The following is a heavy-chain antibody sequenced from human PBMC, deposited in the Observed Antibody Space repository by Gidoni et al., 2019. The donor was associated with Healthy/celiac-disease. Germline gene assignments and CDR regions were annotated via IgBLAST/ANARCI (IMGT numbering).Heavy chain of an antibody. Sequence: EAQRVEAGGGLIPPGGSRRLSSAASRFPVSSNYMSWVRQAPGKALEWVSVISSGGSTYDADSVKGRCTISRDNSKNTLYLQMNRLRAEDTAVYYCARCSWPTHLSPFDYWGQGTLVTVSS. CDR2: ISSGGST. D-gene: IGHD6-13*01. CDR1: RFPVSSNY. V-gene: IGHV3-53*01. CDR3: ARCSWPTHLSPFDY. J-gene: IGHJ4*02.